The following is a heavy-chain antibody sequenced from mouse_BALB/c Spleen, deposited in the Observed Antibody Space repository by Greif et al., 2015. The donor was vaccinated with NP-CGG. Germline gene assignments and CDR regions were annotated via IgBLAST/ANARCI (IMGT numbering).Heavy chain of an antibody. Sequence: EVQLVESGGGLVKPGGSLKLSCAASGFTFSSYTMSWVRQTPEKRLEWVATISSGGGNTYYPDSVKGRFTISRDNAKNNLYLQMSSLRSEDTALYYCARSYGNPIYYAMDYWGQGTSVTVSS. D-gene: IGHD2-10*02. CDR1: GFTFSSYT. J-gene: IGHJ4*01. CDR2: ISSGGGNT. V-gene: IGHV5-9*03. CDR3: ARSYGNPIYYAMDY.